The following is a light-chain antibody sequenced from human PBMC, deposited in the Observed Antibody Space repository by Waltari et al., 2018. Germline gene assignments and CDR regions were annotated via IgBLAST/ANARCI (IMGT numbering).Light chain of an antibody. CDR2: GAS. Sequence: EIVLTQSPGTLSLSPGERATLSCRTSQSVSSTYIAWYQQKPGQTPRLLIYGASNRATGIPDRFSGSGSGTDFTLTISRLEHEDSAVYYCQQYVSSPLTFGGGTKVEIK. J-gene: IGKJ4*01. V-gene: IGKV3-20*01. CDR1: QSVSSTY. CDR3: QQYVSSPLT.